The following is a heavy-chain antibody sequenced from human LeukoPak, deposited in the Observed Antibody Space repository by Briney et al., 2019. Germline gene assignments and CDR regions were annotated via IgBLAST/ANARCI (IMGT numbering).Heavy chain of an antibody. CDR2: INQDGSEK. D-gene: IGHD6-19*01. Sequence: GGSLRLSCAASAFTFSNNWMSWVRQAPGKGLEWVANINQDGSEKYYVDSVKGRFTISRDNSNNTLFLHLNSLRGEDTAVYYCTRNSGWYGLSWGQGTLVTVSS. CDR1: AFTFSNNW. CDR3: TRNSGWYGLS. V-gene: IGHV3-7*03. J-gene: IGHJ1*01.